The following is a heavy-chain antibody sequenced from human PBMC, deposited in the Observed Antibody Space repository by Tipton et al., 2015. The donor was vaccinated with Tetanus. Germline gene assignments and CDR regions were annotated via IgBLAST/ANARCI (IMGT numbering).Heavy chain of an antibody. V-gene: IGHV3-30*18. D-gene: IGHD3-10*01. CDR1: DFTFRSYG. J-gene: IGHJ5*02. CDR3: AKSMSGSGSPNWLDP. Sequence: SLRLSCSASDFTFRSYGMHWVRQAPGKGLEWVAVISYDGGNKFYADSVKGRFTISRDNSQIMLYLHMDSLRSEDTATYYCAKSMSGSGSPNWLDPWGQGTLVTVSS. CDR2: ISYDGGNK.